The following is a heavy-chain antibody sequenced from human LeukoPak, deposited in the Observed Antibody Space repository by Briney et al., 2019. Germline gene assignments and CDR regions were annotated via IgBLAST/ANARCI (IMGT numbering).Heavy chain of an antibody. CDR3: ARDVRVAGPQYYFDY. D-gene: IGHD6-19*01. CDR1: GYTFTGYY. Sequence: ASVKVSCKASGYTFTGYYMHWARQAPGQGLEWMGWINPNSGGTNYAQKFQGRVTMTRDTSISTAYMELSSLRSDDTAVYYCARDVRVAGPQYYFDYWGQGTLVTVSS. V-gene: IGHV1-2*02. J-gene: IGHJ4*02. CDR2: INPNSGGT.